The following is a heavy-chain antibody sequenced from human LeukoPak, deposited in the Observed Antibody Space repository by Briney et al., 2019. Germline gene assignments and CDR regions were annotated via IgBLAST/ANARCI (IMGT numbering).Heavy chain of an antibody. V-gene: IGHV5-51*01. Sequence: GESLKISCKASGYTFTHQWIGWVRQMSGSGLEWMGIIYPRDSNTIYSPSFQGHVTISADTSINTAYLEWSSLEASDTAIYYCARHSDVIGAIWGQGTLVTVSS. CDR1: GYTFTHQW. CDR3: ARHSDVIGAI. D-gene: IGHD3-10*01. CDR2: IYPRDSNT. J-gene: IGHJ4*02.